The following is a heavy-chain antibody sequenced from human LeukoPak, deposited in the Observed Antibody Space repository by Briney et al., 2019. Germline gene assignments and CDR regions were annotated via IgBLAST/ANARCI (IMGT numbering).Heavy chain of an antibody. CDR2: IYYSGST. D-gene: IGHD3-22*01. CDR3: ARAHPYYYDSSGYYYY. CDR1: GGSISSSSYY. J-gene: IGHJ4*02. Sequence: SETLSLTCTVSGGSISSSSYYWGWIRQPPGKGLEWIGSIYYSGSTYYNPSLKSRVTISVDTSKNQFSLKLSSVTAADTAVYYCARAHPYYYDSSGYYYYWGQGTLVTVSS. V-gene: IGHV4-39*07.